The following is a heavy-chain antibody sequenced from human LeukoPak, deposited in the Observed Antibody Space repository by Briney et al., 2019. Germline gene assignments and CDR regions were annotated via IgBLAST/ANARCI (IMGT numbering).Heavy chain of an antibody. CDR2: ISANGGAT. D-gene: IGHD3-22*01. J-gene: IGHJ4*02. Sequence: GGSLRLSCAASGFTFSNYAMSWVRQAPGKGLEWVSSISANGGATYYTDSVKGRFTVSRDNSKNTLYLQMNSLRAEDTAVYYCAKATKSIVVDNYFDYWGQGALVTVSS. CDR3: AKATKSIVVDNYFDY. CDR1: GFTFSNYA. V-gene: IGHV3-23*01.